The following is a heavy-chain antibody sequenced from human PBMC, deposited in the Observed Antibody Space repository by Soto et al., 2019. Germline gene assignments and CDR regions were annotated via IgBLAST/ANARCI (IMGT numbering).Heavy chain of an antibody. CDR3: AKKGRISGIMD. J-gene: IGHJ4*02. V-gene: IGHV3-23*01. CDR1: GFTFSSYA. Sequence: GGSLRLSCAASGFTFSSYAMSWVRQAPGKGLEWVSAISGSGGSTYYADSVKGRFTISRDNSKNTLYLQMNRLRAEDTAVYYCAKKGRISGIMDWGQGTLVTVSS. D-gene: IGHD3-16*01. CDR2: ISGSGGST.